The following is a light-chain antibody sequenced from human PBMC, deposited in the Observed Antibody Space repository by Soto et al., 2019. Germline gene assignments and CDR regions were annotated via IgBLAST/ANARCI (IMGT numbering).Light chain of an antibody. J-gene: IGLJ1*01. CDR3: QVWYSSTDLYV. CDR2: DDS. CDR1: NIGSES. Sequence: SYELTQPHSVSVATAQTGPRITCGGNNIGSESVHWYQQRPGQAPVLVVYDDSDRPSGIPERFSGSNSANTATLTISRVEAGDDADYYCQVWYSSTDLYVFGSGTKVTVL. V-gene: IGLV3-21*02.